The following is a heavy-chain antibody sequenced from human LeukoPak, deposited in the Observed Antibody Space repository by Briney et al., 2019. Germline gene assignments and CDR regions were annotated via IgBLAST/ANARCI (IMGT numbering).Heavy chain of an antibody. CDR1: GFTFSSYG. Sequence: GGSLRLSCAASGFTFSSYGMHWVRQAPGKGLEWVAFIRYDGSNKYYADSVKGRFTISRDNSKNTLYLQMNSLRAEDTAVYYCAKAGDPHGWELLRWYFDLWGRGTLVTVSS. CDR2: IRYDGSNK. CDR3: AKAGDPHGWELLRWYFDL. V-gene: IGHV3-30*02. D-gene: IGHD1-26*01. J-gene: IGHJ2*01.